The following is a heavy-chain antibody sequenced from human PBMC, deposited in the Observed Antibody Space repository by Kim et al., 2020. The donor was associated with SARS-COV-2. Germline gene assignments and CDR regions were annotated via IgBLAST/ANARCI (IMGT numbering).Heavy chain of an antibody. CDR2: INHSGST. J-gene: IGHJ6*02. CDR1: GGSFSGYY. CDR3: ARQKRGYSSSWYLGLDPRDPYYYGMDV. Sequence: SQTLSLTCAVYGGSFSGYYWSWIRQPPGKGLEWIGEINHSGSTNYNPSLKSRVTISVDTSKNQFSLKLSSVTAADTAVYYCARQKRGYSSSWYLGLDPRDPYYYGMDVWGQGTTVTVSS. V-gene: IGHV4-34*01. D-gene: IGHD6-13*01.